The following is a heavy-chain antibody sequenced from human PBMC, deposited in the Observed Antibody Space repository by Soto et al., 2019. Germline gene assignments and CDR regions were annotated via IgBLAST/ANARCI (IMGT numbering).Heavy chain of an antibody. V-gene: IGHV3-64D*08. CDR2: INSDGNSA. CDR1: GFRFVDYA. CDR3: VKARWNAATFDAFGS. D-gene: IGHD3-3*01. J-gene: IGHJ4*03. Sequence: GGSLRLSCSASGFRFVDYAMHWVRQARGKALEHVSGINSDGNSANYADSVKGRFTISRDNSGNIVYLQMSGLRTEDTAVYYCVKARWNAATFDAFGSWGQGTLVTVSS.